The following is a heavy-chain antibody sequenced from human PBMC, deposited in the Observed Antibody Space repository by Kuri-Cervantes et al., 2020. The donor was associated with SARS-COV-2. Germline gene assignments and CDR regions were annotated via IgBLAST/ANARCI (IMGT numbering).Heavy chain of an antibody. CDR2: ISYKSGST. CDR1: GFIFEDYG. J-gene: IGHJ4*02. Sequence: SLKISCEASGFIFEDYGMHWVRQAPGKGLEWVAGISYKSGSTGYADPVKGRFTISRDNAKNSLYLQMNSLRDEDMAVYYCARASYYYINYPCDYWGQGTLVTVSS. V-gene: IGHV3-9*03. D-gene: IGHD3-22*01. CDR3: ARASYYYINYPCDY.